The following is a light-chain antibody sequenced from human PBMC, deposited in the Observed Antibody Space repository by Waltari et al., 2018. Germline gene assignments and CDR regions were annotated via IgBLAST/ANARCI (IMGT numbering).Light chain of an antibody. Sequence: ERVFTQSPATLSLSPGERATLSFRASQSVTSSLGWYQQKPGQAPRLLIYDASNRATGIPARFSGSGSGTDFTLTISSLEPEDFAVYYCQQNSNLLTFGGGTKVEIK. CDR2: DAS. V-gene: IGKV3-11*01. CDR1: QSVTSS. J-gene: IGKJ4*01. CDR3: QQNSNLLT.